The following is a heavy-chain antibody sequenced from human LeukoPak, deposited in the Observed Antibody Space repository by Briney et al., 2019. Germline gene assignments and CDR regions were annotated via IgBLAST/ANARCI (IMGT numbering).Heavy chain of an antibody. CDR1: GFTFSTYW. CDR2: IKTDGSST. Sequence: GGSLRLSCAVSGFTFSTYWMHWVRQTPGKGLVWVSRIKTDGSSTYYADSVKGRFTISRDNAKNSLYLQMNSLRAEDTAVYYCSRDPEWELLSLDYWGQGTLVTVSS. V-gene: IGHV3-74*01. CDR3: SRDPEWELLSLDY. J-gene: IGHJ4*02. D-gene: IGHD1-26*01.